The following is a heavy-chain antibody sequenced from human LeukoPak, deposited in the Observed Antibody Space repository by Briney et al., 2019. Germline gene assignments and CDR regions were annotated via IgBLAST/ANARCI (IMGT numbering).Heavy chain of an antibody. Sequence: GESLKISCKGSGYSFTSYWIGWVRQMPGKGLEWMGIIYPDDSDTRYSPSFQGQVTISADKSINTAYLQWNSLEASDTAIYFCAKGMGVVVEERTAFDVWGQGTMVTVSS. J-gene: IGHJ3*01. D-gene: IGHD2-15*01. V-gene: IGHV5-51*01. CDR3: AKGMGVVVEERTAFDV. CDR2: IYPDDSDT. CDR1: GYSFTSYW.